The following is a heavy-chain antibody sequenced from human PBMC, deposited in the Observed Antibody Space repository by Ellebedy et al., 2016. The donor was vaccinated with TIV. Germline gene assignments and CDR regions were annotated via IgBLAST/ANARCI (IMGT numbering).Heavy chain of an antibody. V-gene: IGHV4-4*02. D-gene: IGHD1-1*01. CDR3: ARGGNWQFYY. J-gene: IGHJ4*02. Sequence: MPSETLSLTCAVSGSSISSDNRWTWVRQLPGKALELIGETHPTKSSNYNPSLKSRVTMSVDKSKNQFSLNMNSVTAADTAVDYCARGGNWQFYYWGQGTLVTVSS. CDR2: THPTKSS. CDR1: GSSISSDNR.